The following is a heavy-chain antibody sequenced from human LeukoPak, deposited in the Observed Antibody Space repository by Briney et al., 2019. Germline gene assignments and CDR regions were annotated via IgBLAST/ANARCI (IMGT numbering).Heavy chain of an antibody. D-gene: IGHD2-15*01. V-gene: IGHV3-23*01. Sequence: GGSPRLSCAAAGFTFSNHAMSWVRQAPGKGLQWVSVISGGGRTTEYADSVKGRFTISRDNSKNTLSLQMNSLRVEDTAIYYCAKNVVVKRYFDYWGQGTLVTVSS. CDR2: ISGGGRTT. J-gene: IGHJ4*02. CDR3: AKNVVVKRYFDY. CDR1: GFTFSNHA.